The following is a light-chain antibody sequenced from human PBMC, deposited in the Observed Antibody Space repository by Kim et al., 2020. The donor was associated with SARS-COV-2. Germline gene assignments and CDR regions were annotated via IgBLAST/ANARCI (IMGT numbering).Light chain of an antibody. V-gene: IGLV10-54*01. J-gene: IGLJ2*01. CDR3: SAWDSRLSAVV. CDR1: TNNVGNQG. CDR2: RDN. Sequence: TATRTCTGNTNNVGNQGAAWRQRHQGQPPKLLFYRDNTRPSGISERLSASRSGSTASLTITGLQPEDEADYCCSAWDSRLSAVVFGGGTQLTVL.